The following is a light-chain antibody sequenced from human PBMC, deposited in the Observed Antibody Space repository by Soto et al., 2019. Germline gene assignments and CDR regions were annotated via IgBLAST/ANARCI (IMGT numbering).Light chain of an antibody. CDR2: KAS. Sequence: DIQMTQSPSTLSGSVGDRVTITCRASQTISSWLAWYQQKPGKAPKLLIYKASTLKNGVPSRFSGSGSGTEFTLTISSLQADDFATYYCQHYNGYSEAFGQGTKVELK. CDR3: QHYNGYSEA. V-gene: IGKV1-5*03. J-gene: IGKJ1*01. CDR1: QTISSW.